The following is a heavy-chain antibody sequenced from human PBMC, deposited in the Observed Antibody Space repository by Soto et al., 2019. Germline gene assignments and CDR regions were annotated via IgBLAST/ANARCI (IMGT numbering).Heavy chain of an antibody. V-gene: IGHV4-59*01. CDR3: ARVSYYYYGMDV. Sequence: QVQLQESGPGLVKPSETLSLTCTVSGGSISSYYWSWIRQPPGKGLEWIGYIYYSGSPNYNPSLKSRVTISVDTSKNQFSLKLSSVTAADTAVYYCARVSYYYYGMDVWGQGTTVTVSS. CDR1: GGSISSYY. CDR2: IYYSGSP. J-gene: IGHJ6*02.